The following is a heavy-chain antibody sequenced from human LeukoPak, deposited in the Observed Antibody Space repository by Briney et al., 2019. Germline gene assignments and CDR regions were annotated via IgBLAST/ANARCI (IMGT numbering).Heavy chain of an antibody. V-gene: IGHV3-33*03. CDR2: IWYDGSNK. CDR3: ASSGSYYRNWFDP. Sequence: GGSLRLSCAASGFTFSDYGMHWVRQAPGKGLEWVAVIWYDGSNKYYADSVKGRFTISRDNAKNTLYLQMDSLRAEDTAVYYCASSGSYYRNWFDPWGQGTLVTVSS. D-gene: IGHD1-26*01. J-gene: IGHJ5*02. CDR1: GFTFSDYG.